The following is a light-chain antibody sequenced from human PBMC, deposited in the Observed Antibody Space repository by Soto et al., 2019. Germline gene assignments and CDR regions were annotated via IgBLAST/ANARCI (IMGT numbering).Light chain of an antibody. CDR3: SSYTTSHTLV. CDR1: SIDVGASDY. J-gene: IGLJ2*01. Sequence: QSALTQPASVSESPGQSITISCTGTSIDVGASDYVSWYQQHPGKAPQLIIYEISNRPSGVSNRFSGSKSGNTASLTISGLQAEDESDYYCSSYTTSHTLVFGGGTKLTVL. V-gene: IGLV2-14*01. CDR2: EIS.